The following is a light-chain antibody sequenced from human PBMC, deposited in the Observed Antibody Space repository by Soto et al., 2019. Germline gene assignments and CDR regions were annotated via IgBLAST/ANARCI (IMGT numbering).Light chain of an antibody. Sequence: EIVMTQSPDTLSVSPGERVTLSCRASQSVSSDLAWYQQKPGQAPRLLIYGASTRATDIAARFSGSGSGTEFTLTISSLQSEDFVVYYCHQYNNWPPYTFGQGTKLEIK. CDR3: HQYNNWPPYT. V-gene: IGKV3-15*01. J-gene: IGKJ2*01. CDR1: QSVSSD. CDR2: GAS.